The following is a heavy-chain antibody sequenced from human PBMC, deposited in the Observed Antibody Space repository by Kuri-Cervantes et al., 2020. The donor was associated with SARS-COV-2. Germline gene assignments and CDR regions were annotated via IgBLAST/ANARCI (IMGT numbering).Heavy chain of an antibody. CDR2: IYYSGST. D-gene: IGHD3-22*01. Sequence: SETLSLTCAVSGGSFSGYYWNWIRQPPGKGLEWIGYIYYSGSTNYNPSLKSRVTISVDTSKNQFSLKLSSVTAADTAGYYCARSIDSSGYYYFDYWGRGTLVTVSS. V-gene: IGHV4-59*08. CDR1: GGSFSGYY. CDR3: ARSIDSSGYYYFDY. J-gene: IGHJ4*02.